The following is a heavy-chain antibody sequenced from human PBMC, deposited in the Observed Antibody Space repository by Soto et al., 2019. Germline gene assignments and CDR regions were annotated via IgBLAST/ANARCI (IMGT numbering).Heavy chain of an antibody. Sequence: SETLSLTCTVSVGSISSGDYYWSWIRQPPGNGLEWIWYIYYSGSTYYNPSLKSRVTISVDTSKNQFSLRLSSVTAADTAVYYCAAGTHSAAMYYYAMEVWGQGTTVTVSS. CDR2: IYYSGST. CDR3: AAGTHSAAMYYYAMEV. CDR1: VGSISSGDYY. D-gene: IGHD2-2*01. V-gene: IGHV4-30-4*02. J-gene: IGHJ6*02.